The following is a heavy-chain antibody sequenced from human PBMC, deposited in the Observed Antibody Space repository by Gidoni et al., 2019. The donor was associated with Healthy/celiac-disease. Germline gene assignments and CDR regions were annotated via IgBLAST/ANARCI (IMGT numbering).Heavy chain of an antibody. D-gene: IGHD2-2*02. Sequence: EVQLVESGGGLVQPGGSLRLSCAASGFTFSSYDMHWVRQATGKGLEWVSAIGTAGDTYYPGSVKGRFTISRENAKNSLYLQMNSLRAGDTAVYYCARGAIVVVPAAIRTEADAFDIWGQGTMVTVSS. V-gene: IGHV3-13*01. CDR2: IGTAGDT. J-gene: IGHJ3*02. CDR1: GFTFSSYD. CDR3: ARGAIVVVPAAIRTEADAFDI.